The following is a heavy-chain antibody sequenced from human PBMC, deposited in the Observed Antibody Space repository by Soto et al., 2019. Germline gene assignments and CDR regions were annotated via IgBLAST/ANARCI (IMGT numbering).Heavy chain of an antibody. CDR3: ARDKQLWLKAGAFDI. Sequence: SVKVSCKASGGTFSSYAISWVRQAPGQGLEWMGGIIPIFGTANYAQKFQGRVTITADESTSTAYMELSSLRSGDTAVYYCARDKQLWLKAGAFDIWGQGTMVTVSS. V-gene: IGHV1-69*13. CDR2: IIPIFGTA. D-gene: IGHD5-18*01. CDR1: GGTFSSYA. J-gene: IGHJ3*02.